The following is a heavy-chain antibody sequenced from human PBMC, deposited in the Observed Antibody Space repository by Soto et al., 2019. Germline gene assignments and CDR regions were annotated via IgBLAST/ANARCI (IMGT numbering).Heavy chain of an antibody. J-gene: IGHJ4*02. CDR3: ARISISQGSLGY. CDR2: IDWDDDK. CDR1: GFSLSTSGMC. D-gene: IGHD3-16*01. V-gene: IGHV2-70*11. Sequence: SGPTLVNPTQTLTLTCTFSGFSLSTSGMCVSWIRQPPGKALEWLARIDWDDDKYYSTSLKTRLTISKDTSKNQVVLTMTNMDPVDTATYYCARISISQGSLGYWGQGTLVTVSS.